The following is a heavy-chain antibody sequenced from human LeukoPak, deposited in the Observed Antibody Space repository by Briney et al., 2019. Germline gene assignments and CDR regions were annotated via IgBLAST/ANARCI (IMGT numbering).Heavy chain of an antibody. CDR2: INPSGGST. CDR1: GYTFTSYY. Sequence: ASVKISCKASGYTFTSYYMHWVRQAPGQGLEWMGIINPSGGSTSYAQKFQGRVTMTRDTSTSTVYMELSSLRSEDTAVYYCARDREGDYVDYWGQGTLVTVSS. J-gene: IGHJ4*02. CDR3: ARDREGDYVDY. V-gene: IGHV1-46*01. D-gene: IGHD3-10*01.